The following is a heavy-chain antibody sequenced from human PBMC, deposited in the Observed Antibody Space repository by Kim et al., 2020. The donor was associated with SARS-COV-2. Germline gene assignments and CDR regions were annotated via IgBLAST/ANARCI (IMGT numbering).Heavy chain of an antibody. CDR3: ARWEYYYDSSGYYGDP. V-gene: IGHV1-18*04. D-gene: IGHD3-22*01. CDR2: ISAYNGNT. CDR1: GYTFTSYG. Sequence: ASVKVSCKASGYTFTSYGISWVRQAPGQGLEWMGWISAYNGNTNYAQKLQGRVTMTTDTSTSTAYMELRSLRSDDTAVYYCARWEYYYDSSGYYGDPWGQGTLVTVSS. J-gene: IGHJ5*02.